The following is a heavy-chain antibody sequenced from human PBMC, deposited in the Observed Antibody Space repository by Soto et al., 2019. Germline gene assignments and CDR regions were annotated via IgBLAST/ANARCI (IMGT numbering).Heavy chain of an antibody. J-gene: IGHJ6*02. D-gene: IGHD5-12*01. CDR2: IIPIFGTA. CDR1: GGTFSSYA. Sequence: QVQLVQSGAEVKNPGSSVKVSCKASGGTFSSYAISWVRQAPGQGLEWMGGIIPIFGTANYAQKFQGRVTITADESTSTAYMELSSLRSEDTAVYYCARGHLERWLQPYYYYCMDVWGQGTTVTVSS. CDR3: ARGHLERWLQPYYYYCMDV. V-gene: IGHV1-69*01.